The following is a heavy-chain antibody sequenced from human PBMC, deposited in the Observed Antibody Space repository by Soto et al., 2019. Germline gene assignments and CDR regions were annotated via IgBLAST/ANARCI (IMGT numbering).Heavy chain of an antibody. CDR1: GGSISSSSYY. V-gene: IGHV4-39*01. J-gene: IGHJ4*02. CDR3: VRQELRLAAAGDLTPFDY. D-gene: IGHD6-13*01. Sequence: QLQLQESGPGLVKPSETLSLTCTVSGGSISSSSYYWGWIRQPPGKGLEWIGSSYYSGSTYYNPYLKSLATISVDTSNNQFSRKLSSVTAADTAVYYCVRQELRLAAAGDLTPFDYWGQGTLVTVSS. CDR2: SYYSGST.